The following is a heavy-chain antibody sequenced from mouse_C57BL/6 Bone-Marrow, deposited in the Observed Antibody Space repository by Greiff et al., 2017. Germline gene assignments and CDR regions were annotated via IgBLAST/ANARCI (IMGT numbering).Heavy chain of an antibody. D-gene: IGHD1-1*01. CDR2: INPNNGGT. V-gene: IGHV1-18*01. CDR1: GYTFTDYN. Sequence: EVQLQQSGPELVKPGASVKLPCKASGYTFTDYNMDWVKQSHGKSLEWIGDINPNNGGTIYNQKFKGKATLTVDKSSSTAYMELRSLKSEDTAVYYCARGAPTVVAFAYWGKGTLVTVSA. J-gene: IGHJ3*01. CDR3: ARGAPTVVAFAY.